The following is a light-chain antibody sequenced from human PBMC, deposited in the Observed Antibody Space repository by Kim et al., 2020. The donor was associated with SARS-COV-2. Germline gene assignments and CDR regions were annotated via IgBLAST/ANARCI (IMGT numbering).Light chain of an antibody. J-gene: IGLJ3*02. CDR1: SIIRNY. V-gene: IGLV3-19*01. CDR2: GKN. Sequence: ALGRTARMKSKEDSIIRNYESWYHQKPGQAPVLVIYGKNNRPSWIPDRFSGSSSGNTASLTITGAQAEDEADYYCNYRDGSDDHLVFGGGTQLTVL. CDR3: NYRDGSDDHLV.